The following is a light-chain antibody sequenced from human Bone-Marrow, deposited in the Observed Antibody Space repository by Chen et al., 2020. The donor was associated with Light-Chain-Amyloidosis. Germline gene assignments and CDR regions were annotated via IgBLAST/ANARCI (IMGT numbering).Light chain of an antibody. CDR2: YDS. CDR3: QVWDSSSDHWV. CDR1: NIGSKS. V-gene: IGLV3-21*04. J-gene: IGLJ3*02. Sequence: SYVLTQPPSVSVAPGKTARITCGGNNIGSKSVHWYQQKPGQAPVLVIYYDSDRPSGIPERFAGSNSGNTATPNSSRVEAGDEADYYCQVWDSSSDHWVFGGGTKLTVL.